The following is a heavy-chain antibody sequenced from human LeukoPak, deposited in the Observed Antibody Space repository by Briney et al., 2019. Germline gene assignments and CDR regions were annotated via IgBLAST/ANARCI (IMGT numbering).Heavy chain of an antibody. CDR2: ISGSATTT. V-gene: IGHV3-23*01. D-gene: IGHD2-2*01. CDR1: GFTFTTYA. Sequence: GGSLRLSCAASGFTFTTYAMSWVRQAPGKGLEWVSAISGSATTTYYADSVKGRFTISRDNSENTLYLQMNSLRAEDTAVYYCAKEAMYCRTDTRCHLHWGQGTLVTVSS. CDR3: AKEAMYCRTDTRCHLH. J-gene: IGHJ4*02.